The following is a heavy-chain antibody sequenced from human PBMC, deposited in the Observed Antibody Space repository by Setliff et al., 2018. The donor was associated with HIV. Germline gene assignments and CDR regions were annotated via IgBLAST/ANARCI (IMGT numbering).Heavy chain of an antibody. CDR1: GGSITGYY. Sequence: PSETLSLTCTVSGGSITGYYWSWIRQPPGKGLEWIGYIYYSGSTYYNPSLRSRVTISLDTSKNQFSLKLNSMTAADTAVYFCVRGPQWLVQKGRVYYFDYWGQGTLVTVSS. V-gene: IGHV4-59*08. J-gene: IGHJ4*02. D-gene: IGHD6-19*01. CDR2: IYYSGST. CDR3: VRGPQWLVQKGRVYYFDY.